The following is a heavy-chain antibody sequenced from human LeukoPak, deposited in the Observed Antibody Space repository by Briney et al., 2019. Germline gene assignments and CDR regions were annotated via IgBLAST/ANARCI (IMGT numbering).Heavy chain of an antibody. Sequence: PGGSLRLSCVASGFTFSTYAIHWARQAPGKGLEWVAVVSKDGNTKYYANSVKGRFTISRDNSKNTVYLQMNSLRAEDTSVYYCARGIQPPKYYGSGSDTFDIWGQGTMVTVSS. CDR3: ARGIQPPKYYGSGSDTFDI. CDR2: VSKDGNTK. D-gene: IGHD3-10*01. V-gene: IGHV3-30*04. CDR1: GFTFSTYA. J-gene: IGHJ3*02.